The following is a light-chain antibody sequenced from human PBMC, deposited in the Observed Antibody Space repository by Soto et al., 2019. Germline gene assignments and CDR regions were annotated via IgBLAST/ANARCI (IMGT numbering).Light chain of an antibody. CDR3: QQYNSYSST. CDR2: AAS. Sequence: AIRMTQSPSSFSASTGDRVTITCRASQGISSYLAWYQQKPGKAPKLLIYAASTLQSGVPSRFSGSGSGTEFTLTISSLQPDDFATYYCQQYNSYSSTFGQGTKVAI. CDR1: QGISSY. V-gene: IGKV1-8*01. J-gene: IGKJ1*01.